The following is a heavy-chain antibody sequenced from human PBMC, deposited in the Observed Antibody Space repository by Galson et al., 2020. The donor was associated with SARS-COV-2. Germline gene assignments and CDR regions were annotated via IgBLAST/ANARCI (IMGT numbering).Heavy chain of an antibody. CDR2: IKQDGSEK. D-gene: IGHD1-7*01. CDR1: GFTFSSYW. V-gene: IGHV3-7*04. J-gene: IGHJ4*02. CDR3: ARDLENYGENY. Sequence: QLGESLKISCAASGFTFSSYWMSWVRQAPGKGLEWVANIKQDGSEKYYVDSVKGRFTISRDNAKNSLYLQMNSLRAEDTAVYYCARDLENYGENYWGQGTLVTVSS.